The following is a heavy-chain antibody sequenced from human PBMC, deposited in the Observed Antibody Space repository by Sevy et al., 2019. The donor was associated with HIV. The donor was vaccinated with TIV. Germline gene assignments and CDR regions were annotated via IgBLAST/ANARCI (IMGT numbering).Heavy chain of an antibody. CDR1: GDSISSYF. V-gene: IGHV4-59*01. J-gene: IGHJ4*02. CDR2: IYYSGSS. D-gene: IGHD2-15*01. CDR3: ARDSAVVPRALVY. Sequence: SETLSLTCNVSGDSISSYFWSWFRQPPGKGLEGMGYIYYSGSSEYNPYLRSRFTISIDTSKKNLAMKLTSVTAADTAVYNCARDSAVVPRALVYWGQGTLVTVSS.